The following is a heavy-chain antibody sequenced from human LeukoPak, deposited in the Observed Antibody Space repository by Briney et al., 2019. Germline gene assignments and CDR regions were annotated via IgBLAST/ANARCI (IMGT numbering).Heavy chain of an antibody. D-gene: IGHD6-19*01. CDR2: INPNSGGT. Sequence: ASVKVSCKASGYTFTCYYMHWVRQAPGEGLEWMGWINPNSGGTNYAKKVQGRVTMTRDTSINTAYMDVRRMTSDDTAVYYCARERGTLAVAGDAVDIWGQGTMVTVSS. V-gene: IGHV1-2*02. CDR3: ARERGTLAVAGDAVDI. J-gene: IGHJ3*02. CDR1: GYTFTCYY.